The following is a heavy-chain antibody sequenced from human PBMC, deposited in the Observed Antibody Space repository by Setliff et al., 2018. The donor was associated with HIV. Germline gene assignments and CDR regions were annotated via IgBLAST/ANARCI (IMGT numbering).Heavy chain of an antibody. V-gene: IGHV4-61*02. J-gene: IGHJ3*02. CDR1: GGSISSTTSY. Sequence: SETLSLTCVVSGGSISSTTSYWGWIRQSAGKGLEWIGRIYTSGKTSYNPSLKSRVTISADTSKSQFSLKLTSVTAADTAIYYCARDVTVVWGVSFFYVFDIWGQGTMVTVS. D-gene: IGHD3-10*01. CDR3: ARDVTVVWGVSFFYVFDI. CDR2: IYTSGKT.